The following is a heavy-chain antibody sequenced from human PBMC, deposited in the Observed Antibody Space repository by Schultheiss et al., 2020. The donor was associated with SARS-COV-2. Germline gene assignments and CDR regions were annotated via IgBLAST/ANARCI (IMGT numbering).Heavy chain of an antibody. D-gene: IGHD1-14*01. CDR2: IYYSGST. V-gene: IGHV4-30-4*08. Sequence: SGPTLVKPTQTLTLTCTFSGFSLSTSEMCVSWIRQPPGKALEWIGYIYYSGSTYYNPSLKSLVTISVDTSKNQFSLKLSSVTAADTAVYYCARSRRYYYVHWGQGTLVTVSS. CDR1: GFSLSTSEMC. J-gene: IGHJ4*02. CDR3: ARSRRYYYVH.